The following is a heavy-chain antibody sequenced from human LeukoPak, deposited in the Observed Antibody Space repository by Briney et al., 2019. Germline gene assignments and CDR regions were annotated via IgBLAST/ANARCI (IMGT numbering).Heavy chain of an antibody. Sequence: PGRSLRPSCAASGFTFSSYGMHWVRQAPGKGLEWVAVISYDGSNKYYADSVKGRFTISRGNSKNTLYLQMNSLRAEDTAVYYCATPIVVVAATARDYWGQGTLVTVSS. D-gene: IGHD2-15*01. CDR3: ATPIVVVAATARDY. CDR2: ISYDGSNK. CDR1: GFTFSSYG. V-gene: IGHV3-30*03. J-gene: IGHJ4*02.